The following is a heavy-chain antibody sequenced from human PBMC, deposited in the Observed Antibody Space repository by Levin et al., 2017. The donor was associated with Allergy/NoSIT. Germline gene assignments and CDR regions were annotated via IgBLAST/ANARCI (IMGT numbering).Heavy chain of an antibody. CDR1: GFTFSSYD. D-gene: IGHD3-10*01. CDR3: AREGGYYGSGSYFDY. V-gene: IGHV3-13*04. Sequence: GGSLRLSCAASGFTFSSYDMHWVRQATGKGLEWVSAIGTAGDTYYPGSVKGRFTISRENAKNSLYLQMNSLRAGDTAVYYCAREGGYYGSGSYFDYWGQGTLVTVSS. J-gene: IGHJ4*02. CDR2: IGTAGDT.